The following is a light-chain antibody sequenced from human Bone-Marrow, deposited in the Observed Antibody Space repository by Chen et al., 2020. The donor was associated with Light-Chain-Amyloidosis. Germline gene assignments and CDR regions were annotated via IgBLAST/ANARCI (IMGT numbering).Light chain of an antibody. Sequence: SYVLTQPSSVSVALGQTATIACGGNNIGTTSVHGYQQTPGQAPLLVVYDDSDRPSGIPERVSRSNSGNPATLTSSRVEAGDEDDYYCQVWDRSSDRPVFGGGTKLTIL. CDR1: NIGTTS. J-gene: IGLJ3*02. CDR3: QVWDRSSDRPV. V-gene: IGLV3-21*02. CDR2: DDS.